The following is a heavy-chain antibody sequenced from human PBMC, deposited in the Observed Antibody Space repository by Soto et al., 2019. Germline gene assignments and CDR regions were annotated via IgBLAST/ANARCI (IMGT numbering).Heavy chain of an antibody. CDR1: GGSISNSRDY. CDR3: ARANYFESSGPFDY. J-gene: IGHJ4*02. CDR2: IYYSGKT. Sequence: ETLSLTCSVSGGSISNSRDYWGWIRQPPGKGLEWIATIYYSGKTYYNPSLKSRVTISVDTSKNQFSLKLSSVTAADSAVYYCARANYFESSGPFDYWGPGTLVTVSS. D-gene: IGHD3-22*01. V-gene: IGHV4-39*01.